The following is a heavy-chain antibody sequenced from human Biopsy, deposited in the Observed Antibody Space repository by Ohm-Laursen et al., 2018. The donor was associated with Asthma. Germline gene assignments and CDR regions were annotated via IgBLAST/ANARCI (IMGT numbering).Heavy chain of an antibody. CDR3: ASSGGNYGYYGMDV. D-gene: IGHD4-11*01. CDR2: LIPIFDTP. Sequence: ASVKVSCKASGDSFSNYAISWVRQAPGQGLEWMGGLIPIFDTPIYAQKFQGRVTITADESTSTASMELSSLRSEDTAVYYCASSGGNYGYYGMDVWGQGTTVTVSS. J-gene: IGHJ6*02. CDR1: GDSFSNYA. V-gene: IGHV1-69*13.